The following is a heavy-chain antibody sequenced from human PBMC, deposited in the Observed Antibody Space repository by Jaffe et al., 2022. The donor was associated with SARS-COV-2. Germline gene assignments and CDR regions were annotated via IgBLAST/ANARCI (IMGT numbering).Heavy chain of an antibody. J-gene: IGHJ4*02. V-gene: IGHV4-61*02. Sequence: QVQLQESGPGLVKPSQTLSLSCAVSGGSISTGTYYWSWIRQPAGSGLEWMGRISTSGNTNYNPSLKSRLTISMDTSKDQLSLKLTSVSAADTAVYYCARGRATGRSHDFWGQGTLVTVSS. CDR1: GGSISTGTYY. CDR3: ARGRATGRSHDF. D-gene: IGHD1-1*01. CDR2: ISTSGNT.